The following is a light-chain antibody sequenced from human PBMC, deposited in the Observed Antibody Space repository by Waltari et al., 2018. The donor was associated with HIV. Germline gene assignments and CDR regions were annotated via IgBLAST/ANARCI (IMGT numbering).Light chain of an antibody. CDR1: SSNIGSNT. CDR2: SNK. V-gene: IGLV1-44*01. CDR3: AAWDDSLNGVL. Sequence: QSVLTQPPSASGTPGQRVTISCSGSSSNIGSNTVNWYQQLPGTAPKLLIYSNKQRPSGVPDRFSGSKSGTSASLAISGLQSEDEADYYCAAWDDSLNGVLFGGGTKLTVL. J-gene: IGLJ2*01.